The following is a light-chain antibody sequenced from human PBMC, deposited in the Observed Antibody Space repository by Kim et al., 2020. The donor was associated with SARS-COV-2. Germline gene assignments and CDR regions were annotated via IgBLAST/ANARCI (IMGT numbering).Light chain of an antibody. V-gene: IGLV3-19*01. CDR1: SLRSYY. CDR3: NSRDSSGNHVV. Sequence: SSELPQDPAVSVALGQTVRLTCHGDSLRSYYASWYQQKPGQAPVLVIYGKNNRPSGIPDRFSGSSSGNTASLTITGAQAEDEADYYCNSRDSSGNHVVFGGGTQLTGL. CDR2: GKN. J-gene: IGLJ2*01.